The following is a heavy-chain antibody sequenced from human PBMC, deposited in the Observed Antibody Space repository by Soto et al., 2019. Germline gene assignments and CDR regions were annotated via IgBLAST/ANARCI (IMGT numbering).Heavy chain of an antibody. CDR1: GFTFSSYA. D-gene: IGHD5-18*01. Sequence: QVQLVESGGGVVQPGRSLRLSCAASGFTFSSYAMHWVRQAPGKGLEWVAVISYDGSNKYYAHSVKGRFTISRDNSKNTLYPQMNRLRAEDTAVYYCAGHTELSYYYDYGMDVWGQGTTVTVSS. J-gene: IGHJ6*02. V-gene: IGHV3-30-3*01. CDR3: AGHTELSYYYDYGMDV. CDR2: ISYDGSNK.